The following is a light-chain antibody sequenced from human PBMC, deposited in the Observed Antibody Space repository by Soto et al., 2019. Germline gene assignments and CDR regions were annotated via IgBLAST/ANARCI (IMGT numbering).Light chain of an antibody. J-gene: IGKJ1*01. CDR3: QQYGSSPQT. V-gene: IGKV3-20*01. CDR2: AAS. CDR1: QSVSNN. Sequence: EIVMTQSPATLSVSPGERATLSCRASQSVSNNLAWYQQKPGQAPRLLIYAASTRATGIPDRFSGSGSGTDFTMTISRPEPEDFAVYHCQQYGSSPQTFGHVTKADI.